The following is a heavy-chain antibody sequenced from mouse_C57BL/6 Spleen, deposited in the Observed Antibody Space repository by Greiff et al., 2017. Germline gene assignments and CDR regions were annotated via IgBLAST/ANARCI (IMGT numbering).Heavy chain of an antibody. CDR1: GYTFTDYE. J-gene: IGHJ3*01. CDR3: TRLGEGAWFAY. CDR2: IDPETGGT. Sequence: QVQLQQSGAELVRPGASVTLSCKASGYTFTDYEMHWVKQTPVHGLEWIGAIDPETGGTAYNQKFKGKAILTADKSSSTAYMELRSLTSEDSAVYYCTRLGEGAWFAYWGQGTLVTVSA. V-gene: IGHV1-15*01.